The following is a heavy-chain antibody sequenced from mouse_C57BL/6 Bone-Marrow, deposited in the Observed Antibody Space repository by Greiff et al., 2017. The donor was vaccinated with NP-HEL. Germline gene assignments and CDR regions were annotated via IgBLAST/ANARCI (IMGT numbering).Heavy chain of an antibody. CDR2: IWRGGGT. J-gene: IGHJ4*01. Sequence: QVQLQQSGPGLVQPSQSLSITCTVSGFSLTSYGVHWVRQSPGKGLEWLGVIWRGGGTDYNAALMSRLSITKDNSKSQVFLKMNRLQADDTAIYYCAKKTFYAMDYWGQGTSVTVSS. CDR1: GFSLTSYG. CDR3: AKKTFYAMDY. V-gene: IGHV2-5*01.